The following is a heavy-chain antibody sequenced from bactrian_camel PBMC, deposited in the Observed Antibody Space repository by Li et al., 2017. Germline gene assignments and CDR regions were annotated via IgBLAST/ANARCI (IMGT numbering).Heavy chain of an antibody. Sequence: HVQLVESGGGSVQAGGSLRLSCRASGRTTCVGWFRQAPGKEREGVAAIYTDAGRGFYSDSVKGRFTISQDNAKNTVYLLMNSLKPEDAAMYYCAKDFPWYYDEYNYWGQGTQVTV. CDR1: GRTTC. J-gene: IGHJ4*01. CDR2: IYTDAGRG. CDR3: AKDFPWYYDEYNY. D-gene: IGHD4*01. V-gene: IGHV3S1*01.